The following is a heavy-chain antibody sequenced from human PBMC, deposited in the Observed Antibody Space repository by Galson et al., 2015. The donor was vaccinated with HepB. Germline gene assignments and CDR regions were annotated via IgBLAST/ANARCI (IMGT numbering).Heavy chain of an antibody. CDR1: GYSFTSYW. CDR2: IYPGDSDT. D-gene: IGHD2-15*01. V-gene: IGHV5-51*01. Sequence: QSGEEVKKPGESLKISCKGSGYSFTSYWVGWVRQMPGKGLEWMGIIYPGDSDTRYSPSLQGQVTISADKSISTAYLQWSSLKASDAAMYYCARHGRGYCSGGSCYNSGMDVWGQGTTVTVSS. CDR3: ARHGRGYCSGGSCYNSGMDV. J-gene: IGHJ6*02.